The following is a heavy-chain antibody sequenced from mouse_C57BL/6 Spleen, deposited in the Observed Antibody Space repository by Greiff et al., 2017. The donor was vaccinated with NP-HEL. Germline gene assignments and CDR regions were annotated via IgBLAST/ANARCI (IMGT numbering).Heavy chain of an antibody. CDR1: GYTFTSYW. CDR2: IYPGSGST. J-gene: IGHJ1*03. D-gene: IGHD1-1*01. CDR3: ARSPFYGSSSWYYDV. V-gene: IGHV1-55*01. Sequence: QVQLQQPGAELVKPGASVKMSCKASGYTFTSYWITWVKQSPGQGLEWIGDIYPGSGSTNYNEKFKSKATLTVDTSSSTAYMQLSSLTSEDSAVYDCARSPFYGSSSWYYDVWGTGTTVTVSS.